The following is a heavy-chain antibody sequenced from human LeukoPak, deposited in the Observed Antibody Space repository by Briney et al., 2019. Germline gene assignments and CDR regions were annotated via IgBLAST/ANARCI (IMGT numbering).Heavy chain of an antibody. CDR1: GSSISSPYY. CDR2: VHHSGRT. J-gene: IGHJ6*03. Sequence: PSETLSLICNVSGSSISSPYYWGWIRQPPGKGLEWIGNVHHSGRTYYNPSLRSRVTMSVDTSKNQFSLKLMSVTAADTAVYYCARDPSKSSIPYCNTATCSDYYYSCMDVWGKGTTVTVSS. D-gene: IGHD2-2*01. V-gene: IGHV4-38-2*02. CDR3: ARDPSKSSIPYCNTATCSDYYYSCMDV.